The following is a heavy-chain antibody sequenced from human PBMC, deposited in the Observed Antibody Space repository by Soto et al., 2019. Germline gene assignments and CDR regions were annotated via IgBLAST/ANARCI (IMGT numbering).Heavy chain of an antibody. CDR2: VIPIFGTT. CDR1: GGAFSTSG. V-gene: IGHV1-69*01. Sequence: QVKLVQSGAEMKKPGSSVRVSCKASGGAFSTSGISWVRQAPGQGLEWVAGVIPIFGTTKNAPKFQGRVTVSADESTSTAYMELSSLTSEDTAISFCARSRPQVSDFTGVIPGDALDVWGQGTLVTVSS. J-gene: IGHJ3*01. D-gene: IGHD7-27*01. CDR3: ARSRPQVSDFTGVIPGDALDV.